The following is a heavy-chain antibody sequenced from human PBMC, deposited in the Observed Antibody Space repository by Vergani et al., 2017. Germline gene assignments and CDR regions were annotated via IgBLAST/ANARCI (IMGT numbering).Heavy chain of an antibody. V-gene: IGHV3-30*18. D-gene: IGHD1-26*01. J-gene: IGHJ4*02. CDR3: AKSGGSYEDD. CDR1: GFTFSSYG. Sequence: QVQLVESGGGVVQPGRSLRLSCAASGFTFSSYGMHWVRQAPGKGLEWVAVISYDGSNKYYADSVKGRFTISRDNSKNTLYLQMNSLRAEDTAVYYCAKSGGSYEDDWGQGTLVTVSS. CDR2: ISYDGSNK.